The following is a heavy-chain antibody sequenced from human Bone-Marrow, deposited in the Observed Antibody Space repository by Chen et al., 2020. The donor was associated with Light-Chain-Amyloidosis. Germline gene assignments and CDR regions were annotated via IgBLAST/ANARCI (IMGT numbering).Heavy chain of an antibody. CDR3: ARVGSSSPRSYYGMDV. Sequence: QVQLVQSGAEVKKPGASVKVSCKASGYTFTSYYMHWVRQAPGQGLEWMGIINPSGGSTSYAQKLQGRVTMTRDTSTSTVYMELSSLRSEDTAVYYCARVGSSSPRSYYGMDVWGQGTTVTVSS. CDR1: GYTFTSYY. J-gene: IGHJ6*02. D-gene: IGHD6-6*01. CDR2: INPSGGST. V-gene: IGHV1-46*04.